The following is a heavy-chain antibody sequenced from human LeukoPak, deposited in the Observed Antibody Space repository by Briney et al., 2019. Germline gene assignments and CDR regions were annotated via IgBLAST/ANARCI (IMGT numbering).Heavy chain of an antibody. V-gene: IGHV4-39*07. CDR1: GGSISSSNYY. D-gene: IGHD3-10*01. Sequence: SETLSLTCSVSGGSISSSNYYWGWLRQPPGKGLEWVGSIYYSGSTYYNPSLKSRVTISVDTSKNQFSLKLSSVTAADTAVYYCARDLYYGSGSYYDRGFDYWGQGTLVTVSS. CDR2: IYYSGST. CDR3: ARDLYYGSGSYYDRGFDY. J-gene: IGHJ4*02.